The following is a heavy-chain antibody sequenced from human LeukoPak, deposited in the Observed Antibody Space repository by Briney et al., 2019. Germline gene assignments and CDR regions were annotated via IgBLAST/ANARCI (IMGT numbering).Heavy chain of an antibody. CDR3: ARAYYYYYMDV. J-gene: IGHJ6*03. V-gene: IGHV1-2*02. CDR1: GYTFTGYY. CDR2: INPNSSGT. Sequence: GATVNISCKASGYTFTGYYMHWVRQAPGPGLEWMGWINPNSSGTNNAQKVQVRVHMTRATSISTAYMELSRLRSDDTAVYYCARAYYYYYMDVWGKGTTVTVSS.